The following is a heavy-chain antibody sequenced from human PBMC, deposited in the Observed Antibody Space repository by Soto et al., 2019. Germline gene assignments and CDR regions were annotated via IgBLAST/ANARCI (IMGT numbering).Heavy chain of an antibody. CDR1: GGSISSNY. D-gene: IGHD6-13*01. V-gene: IGHV4-59*08. J-gene: IGHJ4*02. Sequence: SETLSLTCTVTGGSISSNYWSWIRQPPGKGLEWIGYIYYSGSTNYNPSLKSRVTISVDTSKNQFSLKLSSVTAADTAVYYCARSGYSSSWYSYPYYFDYWGQGTRVTVS. CDR2: IYYSGST. CDR3: ARSGYSSSWYSYPYYFDY.